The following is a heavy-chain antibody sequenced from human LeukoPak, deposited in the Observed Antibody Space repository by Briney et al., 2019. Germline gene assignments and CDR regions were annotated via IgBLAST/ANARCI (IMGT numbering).Heavy chain of an antibody. D-gene: IGHD5-24*01. CDR3: ARDLDGYNYFSYAIRYYYYMDV. CDR2: IYYSGST. CDR1: GYSISSGYY. J-gene: IGHJ6*03. Sequence: PSETLSLTCTVSGYSISSGYYWGWIRQPPGKGLEWIGYIYYSGSTNYNPSLKSRVTISADTSKNQFSLKLSSVTAADTAVYYCARDLDGYNYFSYAIRYYYYMDVWGKGTTVTISS. V-gene: IGHV4-38-2*02.